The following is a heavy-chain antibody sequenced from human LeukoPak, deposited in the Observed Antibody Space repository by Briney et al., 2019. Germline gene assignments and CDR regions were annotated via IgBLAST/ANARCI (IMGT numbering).Heavy chain of an antibody. D-gene: IGHD1-26*01. CDR2: ISSSSSYI. CDR1: GFTFSSYS. J-gene: IGHJ2*01. Sequence: PGGSLRLSCAASGFTFSSYSMNWVRQAPGKGLEWVSSISSSSSYIYYADSVKGRFTISRDNAKNSLYLQMNSLRAEDTAVYYCARSGSYYSWYFDLWGRGTLVTVSS. CDR3: ARSGSYYSWYFDL. V-gene: IGHV3-21*01.